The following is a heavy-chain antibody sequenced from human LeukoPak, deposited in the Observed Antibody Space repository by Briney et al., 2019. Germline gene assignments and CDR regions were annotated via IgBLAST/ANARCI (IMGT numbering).Heavy chain of an antibody. CDR1: GFIFSYA. CDR3: AKDEVVPGYYYTDV. J-gene: IGHJ6*03. V-gene: IGHV3-30*02. Sequence: GGSLRLSCAASGFIFSYAMQWVRQAPGMGLEWVAFIRYDGGNTYYADSVKGRFTISRDNSKNTMYLQMNSLNAEDTAVYYCAKDEVVPGYYYTDVWGRGTTVTISS. D-gene: IGHD2-2*01. CDR2: IRYDGGNT.